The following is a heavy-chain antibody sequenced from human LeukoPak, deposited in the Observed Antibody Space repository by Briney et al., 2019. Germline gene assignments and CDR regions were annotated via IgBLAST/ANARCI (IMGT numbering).Heavy chain of an antibody. CDR1: EFSVGSNY. V-gene: IGHV3-21*01. CDR3: ARDVVGYYDSSGYYLSASDI. D-gene: IGHD3-22*01. J-gene: IGHJ3*02. CDR2: ISSSSSYI. Sequence: PGGSLRLSCAASEFSVGSNYMTWVRQAPGKGLEWVSSISSSSSYIFNADSVKGRFSISRDNAKNSLFLQMNTLRAEDTAVYYCARDVVGYYDSSGYYLSASDIWGQGTMVTVSS.